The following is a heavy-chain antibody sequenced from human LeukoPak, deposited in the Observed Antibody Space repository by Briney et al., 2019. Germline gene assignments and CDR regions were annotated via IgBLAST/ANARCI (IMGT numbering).Heavy chain of an antibody. CDR1: GGSISSNY. Sequence: PSETLSLTCTVSGGSISSNYWSWIRQPAGKGLEWIGRIYTSGRTNYNPSLKSRVTISVDTSKNQFSLKLRSVTAADTAVYYCARAGSAYYDSSGYYPNYYYYYMDVWGKGTTVTISS. D-gene: IGHD3-22*01. CDR2: IYTSGRT. V-gene: IGHV4-4*07. CDR3: ARAGSAYYDSSGYYPNYYYYYMDV. J-gene: IGHJ6*03.